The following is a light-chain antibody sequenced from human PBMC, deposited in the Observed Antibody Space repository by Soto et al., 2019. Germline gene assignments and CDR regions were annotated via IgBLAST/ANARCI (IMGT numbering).Light chain of an antibody. CDR3: QQYNSYSIT. V-gene: IGKV1-5*01. Sequence: TESPATLSLSPGERATLSFRASQSIHTSLAWYQQKPGRAPKLLIYDVSSLKSGVPSRFSGSGSGTEFTLTISSLQPDDFATYYCQQYNSYSITFGQGTRLENK. J-gene: IGKJ5*01. CDR1: QSIHTS. CDR2: DVS.